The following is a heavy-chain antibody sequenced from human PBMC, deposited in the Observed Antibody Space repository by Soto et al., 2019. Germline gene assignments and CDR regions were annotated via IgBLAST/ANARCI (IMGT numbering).Heavy chain of an antibody. CDR3: ASAPGQQLVSGGWSDP. CDR2: INHSGST. V-gene: IGHV4-34*01. D-gene: IGHD6-13*01. Sequence: SETLSLTCAVYGGSFSGYYWSWIRQPPGKGLEWIGEINHSGSTNYNPSLKSRVTISVDTSKNQFSLKLSSVTAADTAVYYCASAPGQQLVSGGWSDPWGQGTLVTVSS. CDR1: GGSFSGYY. J-gene: IGHJ5*02.